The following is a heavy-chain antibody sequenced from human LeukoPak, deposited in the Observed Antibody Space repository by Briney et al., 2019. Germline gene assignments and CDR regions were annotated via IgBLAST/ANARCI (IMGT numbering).Heavy chain of an antibody. V-gene: IGHV1-2*02. CDR2: INPNSGGT. Sequence: GASVKVSCKASGYTFTSYAMNWVRQAPGQGLEWMGWINPNSGGTNYAQKFQGRVTMTRDTSISTAYMELSRLRSDDTAVYYCARAGRRGSYSAFDIWGQGTMVTVSS. CDR1: GYTFTSYA. CDR3: ARAGRRGSYSAFDI. D-gene: IGHD1-26*01. J-gene: IGHJ3*02.